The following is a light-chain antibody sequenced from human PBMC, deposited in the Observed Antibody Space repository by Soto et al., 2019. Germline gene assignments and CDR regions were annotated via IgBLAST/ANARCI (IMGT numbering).Light chain of an antibody. J-gene: IGLJ2*01. Sequence: QSVLTQPASVSGSPGQSITISCTGTSSDVGGYNFVSWYQQHPGKAPKLMIYEVNNRPSGVSNRFSGSKSGNTASLTISGLQAEDEADYYCSSYTGNSNVVFGGGTKLTVL. V-gene: IGLV2-14*01. CDR1: SSDVGGYNF. CDR2: EVN. CDR3: SSYTGNSNVV.